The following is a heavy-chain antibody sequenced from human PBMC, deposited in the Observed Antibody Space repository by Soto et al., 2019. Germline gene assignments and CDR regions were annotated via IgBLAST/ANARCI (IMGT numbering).Heavy chain of an antibody. J-gene: IGHJ4*02. V-gene: IGHV1-18*01. CDR1: GYSFTNYG. CDR3: ARGGGGYSYGYDY. Sequence: GASVKVSCKASGYSFTNYGIVWVRQAPGQGLEWMGWVSAYNGKTAYAQKVRGRVTMTTDTSTSTAYMELRSLRSDDTDVYYCARGGGGYSYGYDYWGLGTLVTVSS. CDR2: VSAYNGKT. D-gene: IGHD5-18*01.